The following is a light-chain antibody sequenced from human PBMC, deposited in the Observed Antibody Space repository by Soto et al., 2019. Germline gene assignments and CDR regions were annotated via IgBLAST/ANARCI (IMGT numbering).Light chain of an antibody. V-gene: IGKV3-20*01. CDR3: QQYGASPFT. J-gene: IGKJ3*01. CDR2: GAS. CDR1: RHVYINA. Sequence: VLTQSPAPLSLSPGDRATLSCRASRHVYINALGWYQQKPGRTPTLLIYGASTRATDIPDRFSATGSGTDFSLTISGVEPEDSAVYYCQQYGASPFTVGPGTRLEI.